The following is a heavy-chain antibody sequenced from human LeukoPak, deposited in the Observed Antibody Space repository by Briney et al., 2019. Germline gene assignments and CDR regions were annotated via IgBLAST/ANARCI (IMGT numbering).Heavy chain of an antibody. Sequence: PSETLSLTCAVSGGSISSGGYSWSWIRQPPGKGLEWIGYIYHSGSTYYNPSLKSRVTIPVDRSKNQFSLKLSSVTAADTAVYYCARGYGGNFYFDYWGQGTLVTVSS. V-gene: IGHV4-30-2*01. CDR1: GGSISSGGYS. D-gene: IGHD4-23*01. CDR2: IYHSGST. CDR3: ARGYGGNFYFDY. J-gene: IGHJ4*02.